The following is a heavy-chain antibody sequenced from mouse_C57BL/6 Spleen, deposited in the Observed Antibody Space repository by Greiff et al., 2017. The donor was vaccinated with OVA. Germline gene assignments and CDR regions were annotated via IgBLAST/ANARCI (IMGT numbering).Heavy chain of an antibody. V-gene: IGHV1-22*01. J-gene: IGHJ2*01. CDR3: APFYYGSSFDY. CDR2: INPNNGGT. CDR1: GYTFTDSN. D-gene: IGHD1-1*01. Sequence: VQLKESGPELVKPGASVKMSCKASGYTFTDSNMHWVKQSHGKSLEWIGYINPNNGGTSYNQKFKGKATLTVNKSSSTAYMELRSLTSEDSAVYYCAPFYYGSSFDYWGQGTTLTVSS.